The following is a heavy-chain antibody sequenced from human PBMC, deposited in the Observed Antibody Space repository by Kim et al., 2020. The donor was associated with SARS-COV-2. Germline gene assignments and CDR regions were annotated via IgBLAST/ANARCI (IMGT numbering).Heavy chain of an antibody. V-gene: IGHV3-30*04. J-gene: IGHJ6*02. CDR3: ARDKNYYGQGGMDV. CDR1: GFTFSSYA. D-gene: IGHD3-10*01. CDR2: ISYDGSNK. Sequence: GGSLRLSCAASGFTFSSYAMHWVRQAPGKGLEWVAVISYDGSNKYYADSVKGRFTISRDNSKNTLYLQMNSLRAEDTAVYYCARDKNYYGQGGMDVWGQGTTVTVSS.